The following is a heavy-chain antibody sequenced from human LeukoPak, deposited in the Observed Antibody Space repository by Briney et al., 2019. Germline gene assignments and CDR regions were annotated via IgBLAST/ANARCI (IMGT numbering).Heavy chain of an antibody. J-gene: IGHJ4*02. CDR1: GYSISSGHY. Sequence: SETLSLTCTVSGYSISSGHYWGWIRQPPGKGLEWIGSMYHSGSTYYNPPLKSRVTISEDTSKNQFSLKLSSVTAADTAVYYCARQTDYFDYWGQGTLVTVSS. D-gene: IGHD1-1*01. V-gene: IGHV4-38-2*02. CDR3: ARQTDYFDY. CDR2: MYHSGST.